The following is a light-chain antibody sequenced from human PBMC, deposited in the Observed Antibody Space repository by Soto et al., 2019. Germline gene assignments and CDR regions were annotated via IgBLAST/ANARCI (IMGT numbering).Light chain of an antibody. V-gene: IGKV1-39*01. CDR1: QSISSY. J-gene: IGKJ1*01. CDR3: QQSYSSSWT. CDR2: AAS. Sequence: DIQMTQSPSSLSASVGDRVTNTCRASQSISSYLNWYQQKPGKAPNLLIYAASSLQSGVPSRFSGSGSGTDFTLTISSLQPEDFATYYCQQSYSSSWTFGQGTTVEIK.